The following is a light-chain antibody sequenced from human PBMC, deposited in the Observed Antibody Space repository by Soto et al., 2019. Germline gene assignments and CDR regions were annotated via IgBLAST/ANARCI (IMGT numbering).Light chain of an antibody. Sequence: QSVLTQPASVSGSPGQSITISCTGTSSDVGGYNYVSWYQQHPGKAPKLMIYDVSNRPSGVSNRFSGSKSGNTASLTISGLQAEDEADYYCSSYTSSSTGKGVFGGGTKLTVL. CDR3: SSYTSSSTGKGV. V-gene: IGLV2-14*01. CDR1: SSDVGGYNY. CDR2: DVS. J-gene: IGLJ2*01.